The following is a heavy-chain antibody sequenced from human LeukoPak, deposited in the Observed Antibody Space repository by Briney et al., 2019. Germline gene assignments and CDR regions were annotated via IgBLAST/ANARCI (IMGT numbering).Heavy chain of an antibody. CDR1: GFSLSPYG. D-gene: IGHD6-19*01. CDR3: ARGGRYSSGWYDY. J-gene: IGHJ4*02. CDR2: ITGSSGTA. Sequence: GGSLRLSCAASGFSLSPYGMNWVRQAPGRGLEWVSGITGSSGTAYYAGSVKGRFTISRDDSKNTLYLQMNSLRAEDTAVYYCARGGRYSSGWYDYWGQGTLVTVSS. V-gene: IGHV3-23*01.